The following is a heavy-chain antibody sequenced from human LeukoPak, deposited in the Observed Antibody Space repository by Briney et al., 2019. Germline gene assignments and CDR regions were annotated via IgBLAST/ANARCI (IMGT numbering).Heavy chain of an antibody. V-gene: IGHV4-59*11. J-gene: IGHJ3*02. CDR1: GGSISTHY. CDR2: ISYIGTT. Sequence: SETLSLTCTVSGGSISTHYWTWIRQPPGKGLEWIGYISYIGTTNYNPSLKSRVNISVDTSKTYISLKLSSVTAAETAVYYCARDQTTVTKGFDIWGQGTKVTVSS. CDR3: ARDQTTVTKGFDI. D-gene: IGHD4-17*01.